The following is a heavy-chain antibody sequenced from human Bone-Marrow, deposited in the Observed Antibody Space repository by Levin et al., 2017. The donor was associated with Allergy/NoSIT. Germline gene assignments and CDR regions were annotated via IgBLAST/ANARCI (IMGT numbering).Heavy chain of an antibody. CDR1: GGSFSGYY. CDR3: ARGARFLEWPYYFDY. CDR2: INHSGST. V-gene: IGHV4-34*01. Sequence: PSETLSLTCAVYGGSFSGYYWSWIRQPPGKGLEWIGEINHSGSTNYNPSLKSRVTISVDTSKNQFSLKLSSVTAADTAVYYCARGARFLEWPYYFDYWGQGTLVTVSS. D-gene: IGHD3-3*01. J-gene: IGHJ4*02.